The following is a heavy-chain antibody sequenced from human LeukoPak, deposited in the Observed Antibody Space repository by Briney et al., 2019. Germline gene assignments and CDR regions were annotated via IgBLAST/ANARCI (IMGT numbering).Heavy chain of an antibody. J-gene: IGHJ4*02. CDR1: GFTFSSSG. CDR3: VKVGLVAARPNNFDY. D-gene: IGHD6-6*01. V-gene: IGHV3-30*02. CDR2: IRYDGSNK. Sequence: GGSLRLSCAASGFTFSSSGMHWVRQAPGKGLEWVAFIRYDGSNKDYADSVKGRFTISRDNSKNTLYLQMNGLRAEDTAVYYCVKVGLVAARPNNFDYWGQGTLVTVSP.